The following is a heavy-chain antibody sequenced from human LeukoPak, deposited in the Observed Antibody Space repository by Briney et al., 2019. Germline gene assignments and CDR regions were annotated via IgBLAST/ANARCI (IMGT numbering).Heavy chain of an antibody. V-gene: IGHV1-46*01. CDR1: GYIFTSYY. Sequence: ASVKVSCKASGYIFTSYYMHWVRQAPGQGLEWMGIINPSGGSTSYAQKFQGRVTMTRDTSTSTVYMELSSLRSEDTAVYYCARDLSIAWAARRSCFDYWGQGTLVTVSS. CDR2: INPSGGST. D-gene: IGHD6-6*01. J-gene: IGHJ4*02. CDR3: ARDLSIAWAARRSCFDY.